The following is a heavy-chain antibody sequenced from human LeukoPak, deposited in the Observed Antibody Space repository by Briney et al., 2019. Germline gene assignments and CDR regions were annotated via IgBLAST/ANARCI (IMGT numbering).Heavy chain of an antibody. Sequence: PSETLSLTCTVSGGSISSSSYYWGWIRQPPGKGLEWIGSIYYCGSTYYNPSLKSRVTISVDTSKNQFSLKLSSVTAADTAVYYCARHVWNSSGLYFDYWGQGTLVTVSS. CDR2: IYYCGST. V-gene: IGHV4-39*01. D-gene: IGHD6-19*01. CDR3: ARHVWNSSGLYFDY. J-gene: IGHJ4*02. CDR1: GGSISSSSYY.